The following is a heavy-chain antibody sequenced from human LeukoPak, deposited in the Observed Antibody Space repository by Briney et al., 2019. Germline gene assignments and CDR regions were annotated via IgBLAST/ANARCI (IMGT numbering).Heavy chain of an antibody. J-gene: IGHJ1*01. D-gene: IGHD1-26*01. CDR2: INPHSGGT. V-gene: IGHV1-2*02. Sequence: ASVKVSCKASGDIFTGYYMHWVRQAPGRGLEWMGWINPHSGGTNYAQKFHGRVTMTRDTSISTAYMELSRLRSDDTAVYYCARGGVGVTTGAEYFQYWGQGTLVTVSS. CDR1: GDIFTGYY. CDR3: ARGGVGVTTGAEYFQY.